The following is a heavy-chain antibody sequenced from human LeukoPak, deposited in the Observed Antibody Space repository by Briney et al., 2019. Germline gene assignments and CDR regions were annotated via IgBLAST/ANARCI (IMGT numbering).Heavy chain of an antibody. J-gene: IGHJ4*02. CDR3: ARVARSISHHSYGFPDY. Sequence: SETLSLTCAVSGGSISSYYWSWIRQPPGKGLEWIGYIYYSGSTYYNPSLKSRVTISVDTSKNQFSLKLSSVTAADTAVYYCARVARSISHHSYGFPDYWGQGTLVTVSS. V-gene: IGHV4-30-4*01. CDR2: IYYSGST. CDR1: GGSISSYY. D-gene: IGHD5-18*01.